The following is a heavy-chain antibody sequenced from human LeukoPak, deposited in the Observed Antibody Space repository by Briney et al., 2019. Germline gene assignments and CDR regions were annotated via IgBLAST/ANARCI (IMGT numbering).Heavy chain of an antibody. D-gene: IGHD4-11*01. J-gene: IGHJ6*02. CDR1: GGSISSYY. Sequence: SETLSLTCTVSGGSISSYYWSWIRQPPGKGLEWIGYIYYSGSTNYNPSLKSRVTISVDTSKNQFSLKLSSVTPADTAVYYCARALQYGYYYGMDVWGQGTTVTVSS. CDR2: IYYSGST. CDR3: ARALQYGYYYGMDV. V-gene: IGHV4-59*01.